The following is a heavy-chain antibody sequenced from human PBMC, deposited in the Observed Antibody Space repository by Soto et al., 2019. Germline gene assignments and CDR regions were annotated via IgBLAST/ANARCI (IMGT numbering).Heavy chain of an antibody. CDR3: ARVVSEDSGYEYYYCGMDV. Sequence: QVQLVQSGAEVKKPGASVKVSCKASGYTFTSYGISWVRQAPGQGLEWMGWISAYNGNTNYAQKLQGRLTMTTDTTRSKAYMELRSMRSDDPSVYYCARVVSEDSGYEYYYCGMDVWGQGTTVTVS. J-gene: IGHJ6*02. CDR2: ISAYNGNT. V-gene: IGHV1-18*01. D-gene: IGHD5-12*01. CDR1: GYTFTSYG.